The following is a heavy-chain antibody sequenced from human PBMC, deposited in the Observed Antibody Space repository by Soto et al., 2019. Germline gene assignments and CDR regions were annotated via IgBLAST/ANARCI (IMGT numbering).Heavy chain of an antibody. V-gene: IGHV2-5*02. Sequence: QITLKESGPTLVKPTQTLTLTCTFSGLSLSSSGVAVGWVRQPPGKALEWLALIFWDDDKRYSPALKSRLTVLKDTSKIQVVLTMTNVDPVDTGASYCAHGTTRTPLLSYCGQGTPVSVSS. D-gene: IGHD2-2*01. CDR1: GLSLSSSGVA. J-gene: IGHJ4*02. CDR3: AHGTTRTPLLSY. CDR2: IFWDDDK.